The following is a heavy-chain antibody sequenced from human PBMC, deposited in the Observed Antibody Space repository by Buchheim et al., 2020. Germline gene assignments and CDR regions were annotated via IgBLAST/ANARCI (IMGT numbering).Heavy chain of an antibody. D-gene: IGHD3-3*01. CDR1: GFVFSTYS. J-gene: IGHJ4*01. CDR2: LSANGGAA. Sequence: EVQLLESGGGLVQAGGSLRLSCAASGFVFSTYSMNWVRQAPGKGPEWVSILSANGGAAHYADSVKGRFTISRDNSKNTLYLQLTSLRADDTAVYYCARGASTITRNFDNWGQGTL. V-gene: IGHV3-23*01. CDR3: ARGASTITRNFDN.